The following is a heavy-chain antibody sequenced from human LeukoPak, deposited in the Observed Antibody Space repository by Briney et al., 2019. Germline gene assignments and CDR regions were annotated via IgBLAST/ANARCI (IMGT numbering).Heavy chain of an antibody. CDR2: IYTSGST. CDR1: GGSISSGSYY. J-gene: IGHJ4*02. D-gene: IGHD3-22*01. V-gene: IGHV4-61*02. CDR3: GRGTRRYDSSGYYVPPPFDY. Sequence: SETLSLTCTVSGGSISSGSYYWSWIRQPAGKGLEWIGRIYTSGSTNYNPSLKSRVTISVDTSKNQFSLKLSSVTAADTAVYYCGRGTRRYDSSGYYVPPPFDYGGQGTLVTVPS.